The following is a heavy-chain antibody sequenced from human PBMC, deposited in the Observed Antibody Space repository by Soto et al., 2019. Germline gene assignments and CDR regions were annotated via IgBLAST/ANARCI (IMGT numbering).Heavy chain of an antibody. V-gene: IGHV4-4*02. CDR3: ATYYGNFGRDFQY. CDR2: SFHNGIT. Sequence: LSLTCAISGVSVTSNNWWSWVRQPPGKGLEWIGESFHNGITNYNPSLGSRITISVDRSRNQFSLELTSVTAADTAFYYCATYYGNFGRDFQYWGQGTLVTVSS. J-gene: IGHJ1*01. CDR1: GVSVTSNNW. D-gene: IGHD3-10*01.